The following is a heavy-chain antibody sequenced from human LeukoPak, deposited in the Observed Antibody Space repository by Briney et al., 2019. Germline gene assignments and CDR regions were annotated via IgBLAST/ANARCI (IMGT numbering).Heavy chain of an antibody. CDR2: VSYSGRT. J-gene: IGHJ4*02. D-gene: IGHD1-1*01. CDR1: GASISNYY. Sequence: SKTLSLTCTVAGASISNYYWSGIQQPPRKGMECIGYVSYSGRTNHNPSLKSRVTISADSSNIQFSLKVTSVAAADTAVYYCARHERGAENLDYWRQRTLVSVSS. V-gene: IGHV4-59*08. CDR3: ARHERGAENLDY.